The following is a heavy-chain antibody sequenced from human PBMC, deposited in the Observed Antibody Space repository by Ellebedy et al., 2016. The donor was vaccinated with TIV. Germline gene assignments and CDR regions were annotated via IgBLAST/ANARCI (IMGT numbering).Heavy chain of an antibody. Sequence: GESLKISCAASGLTFSGYEMNWVRQAPGKGLEWVSYISSGGNSIYYADSVKGRFTISRDNAKNSLYLQMNSLRAEDTAVYYCVSGSSWLYFDYWGQGTLVTVSS. CDR3: VSGSSWLYFDY. V-gene: IGHV3-48*03. D-gene: IGHD6-13*01. CDR1: GLTFSGYE. J-gene: IGHJ4*02. CDR2: ISSGGNSI.